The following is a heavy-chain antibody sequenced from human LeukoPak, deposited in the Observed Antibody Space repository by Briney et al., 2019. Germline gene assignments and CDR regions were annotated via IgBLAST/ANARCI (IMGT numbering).Heavy chain of an antibody. D-gene: IGHD3-10*01. J-gene: IGHJ3*02. CDR1: GFSFGDYA. CDR2: ITWNSDIK. CDR3: AKMGRTSAFDI. Sequence: PGRSLRLSCAASGFSFGDYAMHWVRQAPGKGLEWVSGITWNSDIKAYADAVKGRFTVSRDNAKNSLYLQMNSLRAEDMALFYCAKMGRTSAFDIWGQGTMVTVSS. V-gene: IGHV3-9*03.